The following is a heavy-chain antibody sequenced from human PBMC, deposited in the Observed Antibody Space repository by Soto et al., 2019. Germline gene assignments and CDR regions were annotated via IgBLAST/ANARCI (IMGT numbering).Heavy chain of an antibody. CDR1: GFTFSSYG. D-gene: IGHD6-13*01. CDR2: IWYDGSNK. J-gene: IGHJ4*02. V-gene: IGHV3-33*01. Sequence: QVQLVESGGGVVQPGRSLRLSCAASGFTFSSYGMHWVRQAPGKGLEWVAVIWYDGSNKYYADSVKGRFTISRDNSKNTLYLQMNSLRAEDTAVYYCARDPVADISSWFFDYWGQGTLVTVSS. CDR3: ARDPVADISSWFFDY.